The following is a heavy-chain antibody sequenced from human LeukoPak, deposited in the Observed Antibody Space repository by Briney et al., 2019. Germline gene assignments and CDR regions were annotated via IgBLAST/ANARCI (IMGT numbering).Heavy chain of an antibody. CDR1: GFTFSSYG. Sequence: GGSLTLSCAASGFTFSSYGMHWVRQAPGKGLEWVAVISYDGSNKYYADSVKGRFTISRDNSKNTLYLQMNSLRAEDTAVYYCAKDEYSSSPGYYFAYWGQGTLVTVSS. D-gene: IGHD6-6*01. J-gene: IGHJ4*02. CDR3: AKDEYSSSPGYYFAY. CDR2: ISYDGSNK. V-gene: IGHV3-30*18.